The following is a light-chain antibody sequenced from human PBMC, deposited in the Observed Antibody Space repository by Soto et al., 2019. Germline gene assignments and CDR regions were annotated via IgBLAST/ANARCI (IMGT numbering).Light chain of an antibody. Sequence: TQSPGTLSLSPGERATLSCRASQSVTTQLAWYQQKPGKAPKLLIYAASSLQSGVPSRFSGSGSGTDFTLTISSLQPEDFATYYCQQSYSTPYTFGQGTKLEIK. CDR1: QSVTTQ. J-gene: IGKJ2*01. V-gene: IGKV1-39*01. CDR3: QQSYSTPYT. CDR2: AAS.